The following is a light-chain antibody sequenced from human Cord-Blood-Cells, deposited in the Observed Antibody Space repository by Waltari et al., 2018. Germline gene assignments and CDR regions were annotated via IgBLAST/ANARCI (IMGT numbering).Light chain of an antibody. V-gene: IGKV4-1*01. CDR3: QQYYSTPMYT. Sequence: DIVMTQSPDSLAVAVGERATLNCQSSQSVLYSSNNKNSLAWYQQKPGQPPKLLIYWASTRESGVPDRFSGSGSGTDFTLTISSLQAEDVAVYYCQQYYSTPMYTFGQGTKLEIK. CDR2: WAS. J-gene: IGKJ2*01. CDR1: QSVLYSSNNKNS.